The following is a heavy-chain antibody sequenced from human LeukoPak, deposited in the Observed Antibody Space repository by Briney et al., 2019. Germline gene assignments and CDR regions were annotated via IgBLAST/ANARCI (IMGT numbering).Heavy chain of an antibody. D-gene: IGHD2-15*01. CDR1: GYTFTSYG. CDR3: ARVYCSGGSCYYRLGFDY. Sequence: ASVRVSCKASGYTFTSYGISWVRQAPGQGLEWMGWISAYNGNTNYAQKLQGRVTMTTDTSTSTAYMELRSLRSDDTAVYYCARVYCSGGSCYYRLGFDYWGQGTLVTVSS. J-gene: IGHJ4*02. V-gene: IGHV1-18*01. CDR2: ISAYNGNT.